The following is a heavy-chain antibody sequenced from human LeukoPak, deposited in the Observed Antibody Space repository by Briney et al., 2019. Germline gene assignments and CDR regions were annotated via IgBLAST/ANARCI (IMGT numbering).Heavy chain of an antibody. Sequence: ASVKVSCKASGYTFTSYAISWVRQAPGQGLEWMGWISVYNGNTNYAQKLQGRVTMTTDTSTSTAYMELRSLRSDDTAVYYCARDWRYCSSTSCYQYYYYMDVWGKGTTVTVSS. J-gene: IGHJ6*03. CDR3: ARDWRYCSSTSCYQYYYYMDV. V-gene: IGHV1-18*01. CDR1: GYTFTSYA. CDR2: ISVYNGNT. D-gene: IGHD2-2*01.